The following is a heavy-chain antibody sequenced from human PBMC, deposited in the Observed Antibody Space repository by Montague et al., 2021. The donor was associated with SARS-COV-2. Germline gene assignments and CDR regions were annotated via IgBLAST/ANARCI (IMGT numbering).Heavy chain of an antibody. J-gene: IGHJ3*02. CDR2: ISTSAYTT. CDR3: TRDYRSIVGDGLDI. D-gene: IGHD3-16*02. Sequence: SLRLPCAASGFTFSNYDMNWVCQAPGKGPEWISYISTSAYTTSYAGSVKGRFTISRDNGKNSLYLQMNSLRVEDTAVYYCTRDYRSIVGDGLDIWDQGTKVTVSS. V-gene: IGHV3-48*03. CDR1: GFTFSNYD.